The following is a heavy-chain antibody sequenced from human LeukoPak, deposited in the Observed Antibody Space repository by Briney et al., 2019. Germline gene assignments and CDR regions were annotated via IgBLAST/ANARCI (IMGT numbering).Heavy chain of an antibody. V-gene: IGHV1-46*01. CDR2: INPSGGST. Sequence: ASVKVSCKASGYTFTSYYMHWVRQAPGQGLEWMGIINPSGGSTSYAQKFQGRVTMTRDTSTSTVYMELSSLRPEDTAVYYCASSSSGWIDFDYWGQGTLVTVSS. D-gene: IGHD6-19*01. J-gene: IGHJ4*02. CDR1: GYTFTSYY. CDR3: ASSSSGWIDFDY.